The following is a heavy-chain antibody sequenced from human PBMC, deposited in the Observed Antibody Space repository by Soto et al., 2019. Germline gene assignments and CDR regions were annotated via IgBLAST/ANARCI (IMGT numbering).Heavy chain of an antibody. D-gene: IGHD3-22*01. CDR1: GFTFSSYS. V-gene: IGHV3-48*02. J-gene: IGHJ3*02. CDR2: ISSSSSTI. Sequence: PGGSLRLSCAASGFTFSSYSMNWVRQAPGKGLEWVSYISSSSSTIYYADSVKGRFTISRDNAKNSLYLQMNSLRDEDTAVYYCARAPPPYSYDSHAFDIWGQGTMVT. CDR3: ARAPPPYSYDSHAFDI.